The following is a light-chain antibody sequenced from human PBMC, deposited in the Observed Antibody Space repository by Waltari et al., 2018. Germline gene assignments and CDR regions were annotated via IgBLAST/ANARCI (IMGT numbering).Light chain of an antibody. V-gene: IGLV2-14*03. CDR1: SSDVGRYHY. CDR3: TSFTTTNTYV. CDR2: DVN. Sequence: QSALTQPASVSGSPGQSITVSCPGTSSDVGRYHYVPWYQQHPGKAPKLLIYDVNTRPSGVSDRFSGSKSGNTASLTISGLQAEDEADYYCTSFTTTNTYVFGSGTEVTVL. J-gene: IGLJ1*01.